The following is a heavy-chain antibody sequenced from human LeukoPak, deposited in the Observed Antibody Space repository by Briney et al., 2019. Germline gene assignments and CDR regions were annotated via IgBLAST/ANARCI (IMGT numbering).Heavy chain of an antibody. CDR1: GGSISSYY. J-gene: IGHJ4*02. D-gene: IGHD6-19*01. CDR3: ARGERWLRVGFDY. CDR2: IYYSGST. V-gene: IGHV4-59*01. Sequence: SETLSLTCTVSGGSISSYYWSWIRQPPGKGLEWIGYIYYSGSTNYNPSLKSRVTISVDTSKNQFSLKLSSVTAADTAVYYCARGERWLRVGFDYWGQGTLVTVSS.